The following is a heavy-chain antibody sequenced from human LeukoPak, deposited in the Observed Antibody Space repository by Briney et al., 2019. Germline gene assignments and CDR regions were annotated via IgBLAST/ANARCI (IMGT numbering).Heavy chain of an antibody. CDR1: GGSFSGYY. CDR3: ARGRRLQALNWFDP. V-gene: IGHV4-34*01. Sequence: PSETLSLTCAVYGGSFSGYYWSWIRQPPGKGLEWIGEINHSGSTNYNPSLKSRVTISVDTSKNQFSLKLSSVTAADTAVYCCARGRRLQALNWFDPWGQGTLVTVSS. J-gene: IGHJ5*02. CDR2: INHSGST. D-gene: IGHD5-24*01.